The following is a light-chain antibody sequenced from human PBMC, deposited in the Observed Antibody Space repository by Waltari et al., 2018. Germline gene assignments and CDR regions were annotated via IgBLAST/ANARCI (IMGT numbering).Light chain of an antibody. V-gene: IGLV2-23*01. CDR1: SSDVGSNNF. J-gene: IGLJ1*01. CDR2: EGS. Sequence: QSALTQPASVSGSPGQSITISCTGSSSDVGSNNFVSWYQQLPGKAPKLMIYEGSKRPSGVSDRFSGSKSGNTASLTIPGLQAEDEADYYCCSYAGGATYVFGSGTKVNVL. CDR3: CSYAGGATYV.